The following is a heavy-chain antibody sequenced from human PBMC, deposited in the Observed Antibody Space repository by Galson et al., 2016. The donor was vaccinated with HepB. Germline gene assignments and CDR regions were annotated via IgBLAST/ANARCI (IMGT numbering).Heavy chain of an antibody. CDR2: IHYSGST. Sequence: SETLSLTCTVSGGSISRSAYYWGWIRQPPGKGLEWIGSIHYSGSTSCYASLKSRVTISVDTSKNQFSLNLRSVTAADTAVYYCARHSGVSSVTYQGIDYWGQGTLVTGSS. D-gene: IGHD1-26*01. CDR3: ARHSGVSSVTYQGIDY. CDR1: GGSISRSAYY. V-gene: IGHV4-39*01. J-gene: IGHJ4*02.